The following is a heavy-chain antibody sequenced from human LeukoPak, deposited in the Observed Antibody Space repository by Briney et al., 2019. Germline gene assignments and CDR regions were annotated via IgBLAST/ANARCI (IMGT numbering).Heavy chain of an antibody. Sequence: GRSLRLSCAASGFTFSSYARSWVRQAPGKGLEWVAVISYDGSNKYYVDSVKGRFTISRDNPKNTLYLQMNSLRAEDTAVYYCAKDGTYDFWSGYYRSVDYYYGMDVWGQGTTVTVSS. D-gene: IGHD3-3*01. CDR3: AKDGTYDFWSGYYRSVDYYYGMDV. V-gene: IGHV3-30*18. J-gene: IGHJ6*02. CDR1: GFTFSSYA. CDR2: ISYDGSNK.